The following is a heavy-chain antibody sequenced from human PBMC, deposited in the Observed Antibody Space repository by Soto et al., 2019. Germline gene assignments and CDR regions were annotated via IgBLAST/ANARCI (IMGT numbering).Heavy chain of an antibody. CDR1: GFTFSSYG. D-gene: IGHD3-3*01. V-gene: IGHV3-30*18. Sequence: GGSLRLSCAASGFTFSSYGMHWVRQAPGKGLEWVAVISYDGSNKYYADSVKGRFTISRDNSKNTLYLQMNSLRAEDTAVYYCAKDSLPAKDYDFWSGDYFDYWGQGTLVTVSS. J-gene: IGHJ4*02. CDR2: ISYDGSNK. CDR3: AKDSLPAKDYDFWSGDYFDY.